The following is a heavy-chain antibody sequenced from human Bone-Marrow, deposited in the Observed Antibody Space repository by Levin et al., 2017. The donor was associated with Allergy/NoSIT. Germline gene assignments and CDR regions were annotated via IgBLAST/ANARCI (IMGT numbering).Heavy chain of an antibody. V-gene: IGHV3-9*01. J-gene: IGHJ1*01. CDR2: INWNSNTI. Sequence: SCAASGFTFDDFAMHWVRQAPEKGLEWVSGINWNSNTIDYADSVKGRFTISRDNAKNSLYLQMNSLRPEVTAFYYCAKVPSSFGGSYYFHHWGRGTLVTVSS. CDR1: GFTFDDFA. D-gene: IGHD3-16*01. CDR3: AKVPSSFGGSYYFHH.